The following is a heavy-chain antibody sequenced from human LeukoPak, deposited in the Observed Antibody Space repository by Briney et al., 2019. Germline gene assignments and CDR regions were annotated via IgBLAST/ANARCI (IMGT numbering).Heavy chain of an antibody. D-gene: IGHD6-19*01. CDR3: ATTWGSSGSFDY. V-gene: IGHV3-23*01. J-gene: IGHJ4*02. Sequence: WGSLRLSCAASGFTFSRYAMSWVRQAPGKGLEWVSAISGSGGSTYYADSVKGRFTISRDNSKNTLYLQMNSLRAEDTAVYYCATTWGSSGSFDYWGQGTLVTVSS. CDR2: ISGSGGST. CDR1: GFTFSRYA.